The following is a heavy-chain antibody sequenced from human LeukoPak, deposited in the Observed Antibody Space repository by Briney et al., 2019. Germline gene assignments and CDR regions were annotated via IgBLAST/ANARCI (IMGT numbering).Heavy chain of an antibody. J-gene: IGHJ4*02. Sequence: GSLRLSCAASGNYWMHWVRQAPGKGLVWVSHVNSDGSWTSHADSVKGRFTISKDNAKNTVYLQMNSLRAEDTAVYYCARDQFGEKYFDYWGQGTLVTVSS. D-gene: IGHD3-10*01. CDR2: VNSDGSWT. V-gene: IGHV3-74*01. CDR1: GNYW. CDR3: ARDQFGEKYFDY.